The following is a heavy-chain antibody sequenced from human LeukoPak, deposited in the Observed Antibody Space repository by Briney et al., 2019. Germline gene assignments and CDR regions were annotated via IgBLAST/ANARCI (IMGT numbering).Heavy chain of an antibody. J-gene: IGHJ4*02. V-gene: IGHV3-9*03. D-gene: IGHD6-13*01. CDR2: ISWNSGSI. CDR1: GFTFDDYA. Sequence: PGRSLRLSCAASGFTFDDYAMHWVRQAPGKGLEWVSGISWNSGSIGYADSVKGRFTISRDNAKNSLYLQMNSLRAEDMALYYCAKARIGAAGLYFDYWGQETLVTVSS. CDR3: AKARIGAAGLYFDY.